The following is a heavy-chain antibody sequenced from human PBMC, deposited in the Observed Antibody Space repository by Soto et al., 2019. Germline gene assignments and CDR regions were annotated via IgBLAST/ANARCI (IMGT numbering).Heavy chain of an antibody. J-gene: IGHJ3*02. Sequence: QVQLQESGPGLVKPSETLSLTCTVSGGSVSSGSYYWSWIRQPPGKGLEWIGYIYYSGSTNYNPSLKSRVTISVDTSKNQFSLQLSSVTAADTAVYYCAKGWDYTGVSHAFDIWGQGTMVTVSS. CDR1: GGSVSSGSYY. V-gene: IGHV4-61*01. CDR3: AKGWDYTGVSHAFDI. CDR2: IYYSGST. D-gene: IGHD4-4*01.